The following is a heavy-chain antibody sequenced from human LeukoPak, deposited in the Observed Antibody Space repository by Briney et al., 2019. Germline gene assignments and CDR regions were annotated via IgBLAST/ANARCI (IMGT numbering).Heavy chain of an antibody. CDR2: VYSSGSA. V-gene: IGHV4-61*09. J-gene: IGHJ6*03. D-gene: IGHD1/OR15-1a*01. Sequence: SETLSLTCTVSTGSLSSGGYYWSWIRQPAGKGLEWIGHVYSSGSANYNPSLRSRVTVSVDTSKSQFSLNLTSVTAADTAMYYCARSNWNRGYFYMDVWGKGTTVTVSS. CDR1: TGSLSSGGYY. CDR3: ARSNWNRGYFYMDV.